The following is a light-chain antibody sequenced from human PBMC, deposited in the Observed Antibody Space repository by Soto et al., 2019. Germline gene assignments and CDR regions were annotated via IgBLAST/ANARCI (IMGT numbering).Light chain of an antibody. J-gene: IGKJ3*01. V-gene: IGKV3-20*01. CDR1: QSITSTY. CDR2: GAS. CDR3: QQYGSSPPT. Sequence: EFVLTQSPGTLSLSPWETATLSCRASQSITSTYLAWYQQKPGQAPRLLIYGASSRATGIPDRFSGSGSGTDFTLTISRLEPEDFAVYYCQQYGSSPPTFGHGTKVDI.